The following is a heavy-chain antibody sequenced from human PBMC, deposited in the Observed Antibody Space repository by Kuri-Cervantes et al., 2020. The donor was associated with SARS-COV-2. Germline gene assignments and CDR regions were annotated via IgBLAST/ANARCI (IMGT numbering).Heavy chain of an antibody. CDR1: GFTFSCCA. D-gene: IGHD1-26*01. Sequence: GESLKISCTASGFTFSCCAMHWVRQAPGKVLEWVAVVSSDGSSHYFADSVKGRSTISRDNSKYTLFLELDRLRSDDTAIYYCARDPLSGTYYYALDIWGQGTRGTASS. J-gene: IGHJ3*02. V-gene: IGHV3-30*03. CDR3: ARDPLSGTYYYALDI. CDR2: VSSDGSSH.